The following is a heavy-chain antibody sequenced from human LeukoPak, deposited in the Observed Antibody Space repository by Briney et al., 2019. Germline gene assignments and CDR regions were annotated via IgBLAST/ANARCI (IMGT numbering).Heavy chain of an antibody. V-gene: IGHV3-23*01. CDR1: GFTFSSYA. CDR2: ISGSGGST. D-gene: IGHD3-10*01. J-gene: IGHJ4*02. CDR3: ASREDGSGSYPFDY. Sequence: PGGSLRPSCAASGFTFSSYAMSWVRQAPGKGLEWVSAISGSGGSTYYADSVKGRFTISRDNSKNTLYLQMNSLRAEDTAVYYCASREDGSGSYPFDYWGQGTLVTVSS.